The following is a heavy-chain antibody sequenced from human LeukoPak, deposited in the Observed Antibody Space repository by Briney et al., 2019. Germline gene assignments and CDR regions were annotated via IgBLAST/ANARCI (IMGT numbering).Heavy chain of an antibody. V-gene: IGHV4-28*01. Sequence: SDTLSLTCAVSGYSITSSSWWGWLRQPPGKGLEWIGYIYHSGTTYYNPSLQSRVPMSVDTSKNQFSLRLSSVTAVDTAVYYCARKENVYYYFDYWGQGTLVTVSS. CDR2: IYHSGTT. D-gene: IGHD3-10*01. CDR3: ARKENVYYYFDY. J-gene: IGHJ4*02. CDR1: GYSITSSSW.